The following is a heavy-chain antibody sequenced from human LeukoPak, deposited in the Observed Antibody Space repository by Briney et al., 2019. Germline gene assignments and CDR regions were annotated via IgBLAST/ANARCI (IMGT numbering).Heavy chain of an antibody. Sequence: PGGSLRLSCAASGFTFSSYAVPWVRQAPGKGLEWVSSISSNSDYIYYAGSVKGRFTISRDNAKNSLYLQMNSLRAEDTAVYYCARGLCGGDCYDYWGQGTLVTVSS. V-gene: IGHV3-21*01. D-gene: IGHD2-21*01. CDR2: ISSNSDYI. CDR3: ARGLCGGDCYDY. CDR1: GFTFSSYA. J-gene: IGHJ4*02.